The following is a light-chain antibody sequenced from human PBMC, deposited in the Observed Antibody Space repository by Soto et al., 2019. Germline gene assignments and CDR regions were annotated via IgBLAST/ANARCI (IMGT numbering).Light chain of an antibody. CDR2: GNN. V-gene: IGLV1-40*01. J-gene: IGLJ3*02. CDR1: SSNIGAGYE. CDR3: LSYDSSLGVV. Sequence: QSVLTQPPSLSGAPGQRVTISCTGSSSNIGAGYEVHWYQQLPGTAPKLLIYGNNNRPSGVPDRISGSKSGTSVSLAITGLRAEDEADYYCLSYDSSLGVVFGGGTKLTVL.